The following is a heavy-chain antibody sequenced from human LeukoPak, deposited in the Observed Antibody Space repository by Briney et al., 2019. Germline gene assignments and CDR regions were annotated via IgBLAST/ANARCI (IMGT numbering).Heavy chain of an antibody. CDR3: ARAYCGGDCYPLSWYFDL. Sequence: ASVKVSCKASGYTFTSYYMHWVRQAPGQGLEWMGIINPSGGSTSYAQKFQGRVTMTRDTSTSTVYMELSSRRSEDTAVYYCARAYCGGDCYPLSWYFDLWGRGTLVTVSS. D-gene: IGHD2-21*02. CDR1: GYTFTSYY. CDR2: INPSGGST. V-gene: IGHV1-46*01. J-gene: IGHJ2*01.